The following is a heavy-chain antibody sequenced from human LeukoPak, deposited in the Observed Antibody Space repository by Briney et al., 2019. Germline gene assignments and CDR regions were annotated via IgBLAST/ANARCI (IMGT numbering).Heavy chain of an antibody. V-gene: IGHV3-23*01. CDR2: ISGSGGST. CDR1: GFTFSSYA. Sequence: GGSLRLSCAASGFTFSSYAMSWVRQAPGKGLEWVSAISGSGGSTYYADSVKGRFTISRGNSKNTLYLQMNSLRAEDTAVYYCAKGDPMVRGTEWFYYYYYMDVWGKGTTVTVSS. D-gene: IGHD3-10*01. J-gene: IGHJ6*03. CDR3: AKGDPMVRGTEWFYYYYYMDV.